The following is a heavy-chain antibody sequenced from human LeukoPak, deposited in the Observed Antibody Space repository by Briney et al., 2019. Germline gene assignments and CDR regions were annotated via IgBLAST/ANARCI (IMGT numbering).Heavy chain of an antibody. Sequence: PGGSLRLSCAASGFTFSDYWMSWVRQAPGKGLEWVANIKQDGSEKYYVDSVKGRFTISRDNAKNSLYLEMNSLRAEDTAEYFCARERMYSGSGSTYPYYDYWGQGTLVTVSS. CDR3: ARERMYSGSGSTYPYYDY. CDR1: GFTFSDYW. V-gene: IGHV3-7*01. CDR2: IKQDGSEK. D-gene: IGHD3-10*01. J-gene: IGHJ4*02.